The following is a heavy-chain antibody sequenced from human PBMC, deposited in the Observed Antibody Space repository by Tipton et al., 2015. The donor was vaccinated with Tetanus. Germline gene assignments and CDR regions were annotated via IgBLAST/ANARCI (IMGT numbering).Heavy chain of an antibody. CDR2: IWYVGSNK. Sequence: SLRLSCAASGFTFSSYGTHWVRQAPGKGLEWVAVIWYVGSNKYYADSVKGRFTISRDNSKNTLYLQMNSLRAEDTAVNYCARDRQQLVQIIPGPYFDSWGQGTLVTVSS. V-gene: IGHV3-33*01. CDR1: GFTFSSYG. D-gene: IGHD6-13*01. CDR3: ARDRQQLVQIIPGPYFDS. J-gene: IGHJ4*02.